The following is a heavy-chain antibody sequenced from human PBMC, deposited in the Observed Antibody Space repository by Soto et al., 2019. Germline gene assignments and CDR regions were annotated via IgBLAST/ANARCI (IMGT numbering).Heavy chain of an antibody. CDR3: ARGPDNNYVLDS. V-gene: IGHV1-3*01. D-gene: IGHD4-4*01. CDR2: INAGNGNT. Sequence: ASVKVSCKASGYTFTSYAIHWVRQAPGQGLEWMGWINAGNGNTKYSQKFQGRVTITRDTSANTAYMELSSLRFEDTAVYFCARGPDNNYVLDSWGQGSLFTVSS. CDR1: GYTFTSYA. J-gene: IGHJ4*02.